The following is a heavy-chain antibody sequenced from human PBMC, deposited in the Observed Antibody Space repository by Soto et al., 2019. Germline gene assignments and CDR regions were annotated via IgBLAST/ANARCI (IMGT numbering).Heavy chain of an antibody. Sequence: ASVKVSCKASGYTFTSYDINWVRQATGQGLEWMGIINPSGGSTSYAQRFQGRVTMTRDTSTSTVYMELSSLRSEDTAVYYCARDLGGYSYGYHYFDYWGQGTLVTVSS. CDR2: INPSGGST. V-gene: IGHV1-46*01. J-gene: IGHJ4*02. D-gene: IGHD5-18*01. CDR1: GYTFTSYD. CDR3: ARDLGGYSYGYHYFDY.